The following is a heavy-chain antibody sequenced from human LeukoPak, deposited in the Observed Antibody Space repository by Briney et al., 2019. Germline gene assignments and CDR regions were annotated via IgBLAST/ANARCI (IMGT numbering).Heavy chain of an antibody. V-gene: IGHV4-39*07. CDR3: ARERSSSGGHNWFDP. D-gene: IGHD4-23*01. J-gene: IGHJ5*02. CDR1: SGYIITSGHY. Sequence: SETLSLTCTVSSGYIITSGHYWGWIRQPPGKGLEWIGSVYYTGVTSTNPFFRSRMSISVDTSKNQFSLNLTSVTAADAAVYYCARERSSSGGHNWFDPWGQGTLVTVSS. CDR2: VYYTGVT.